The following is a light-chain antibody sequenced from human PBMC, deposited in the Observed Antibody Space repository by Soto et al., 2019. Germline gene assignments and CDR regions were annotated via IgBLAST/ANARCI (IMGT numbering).Light chain of an antibody. CDR1: NIGSKS. Sequence: SYELTQPPSVSVAPGKTARITCGGNNIGSKSVHWYQQKPGQAPVLVIYYDSDRPSGIPERFSGSNSVNTATLTISRVEAGDEADYYCQVWDSSSDGVVFGGGTKLTVL. CDR2: YDS. J-gene: IGLJ2*01. CDR3: QVWDSSSDGVV. V-gene: IGLV3-21*04.